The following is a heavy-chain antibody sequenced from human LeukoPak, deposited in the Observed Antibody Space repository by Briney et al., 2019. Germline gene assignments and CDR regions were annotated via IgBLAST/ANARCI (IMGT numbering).Heavy chain of an antibody. V-gene: IGHV4-39*01. Sequence: SETLSLTCTVSGGSISSYYWSWIRQPPGKGLEWIGSTHYSGSTYSNPSLKSRVTVSVDTSKNQFSLKLSSVTAADTAVYYCARLAIGGPNSYFALWGRGTLVTVSS. CDR2: THYSGST. D-gene: IGHD4-23*01. CDR1: GGSISSYY. CDR3: ARLAIGGPNSYFAL. J-gene: IGHJ2*01.